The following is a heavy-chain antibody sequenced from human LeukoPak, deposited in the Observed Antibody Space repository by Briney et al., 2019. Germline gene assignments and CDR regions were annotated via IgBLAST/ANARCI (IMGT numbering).Heavy chain of an antibody. V-gene: IGHV4-59*08. Sequence: TLSLTCTVSGDPINSYYWSWIRQPPGKGLECIGHIDYSVSTNNISSLKSRVTISIDTSKTQFSLKLSSVTAADTAVYYCGRHLGSASPFDYWGQGTLITVSS. CDR1: GDPINSYY. J-gene: IGHJ4*02. CDR2: IDYSVST. D-gene: IGHD2-2*01. CDR3: GRHLGSASPFDY.